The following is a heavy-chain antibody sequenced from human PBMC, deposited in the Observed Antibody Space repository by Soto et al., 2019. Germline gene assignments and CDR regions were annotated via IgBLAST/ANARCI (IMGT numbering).Heavy chain of an antibody. CDR1: GGTFSSYA. CDR2: IIPIFGTA. J-gene: IGHJ5*02. V-gene: IGHV1-69*06. CDR3: ARDKASQGYSSSWRWNWFDP. D-gene: IGHD6-13*01. Sequence: SVKVSCKXSGGTFSSYAISWVRQAPGQGLEWMGGIIPIFGTANYAQKFQGRVTITADKSTSTAYMELSSLRSEDTAVYYCARDKASQGYSSSWRWNWFDPWGQGTLVTVSS.